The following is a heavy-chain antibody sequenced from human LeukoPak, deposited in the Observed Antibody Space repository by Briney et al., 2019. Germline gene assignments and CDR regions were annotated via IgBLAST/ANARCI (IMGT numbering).Heavy chain of an antibody. V-gene: IGHV3-66*01. CDR2: IYSGGTT. CDR3: ARASGQQVTFDY. J-gene: IGHJ4*02. D-gene: IGHD6-13*01. Sequence: GGSLRLSCAVSGVTVGSNFMSWVRQAPGKGLEWVSVIYSGGTTYYADSVKGRFTISRDNSQNTLSLQMNSLRAEDTAVYYCARASGQQVTFDYWGQGTLVTVSS. CDR1: GVTVGSNF.